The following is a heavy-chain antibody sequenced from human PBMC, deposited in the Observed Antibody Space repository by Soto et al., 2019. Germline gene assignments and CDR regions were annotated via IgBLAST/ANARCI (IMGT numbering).Heavy chain of an antibody. CDR1: GHTLTELS. J-gene: IGHJ6*02. D-gene: IGHD6-6*01. CDR3: ATVAAWVQSFYQRLDV. CDR2: FDPEDGET. Sequence: QVQLVQSGAEVKKPGASVKVSCKVSGHTLTELSMHWVRQPPGKGPEWMGGFDPEDGETIYAQKFQGRVTMTEDTSTDTAYMELRRLRSEDTAVYYCATVAAWVQSFYQRLDVWSQGTTVTVSS. V-gene: IGHV1-24*01.